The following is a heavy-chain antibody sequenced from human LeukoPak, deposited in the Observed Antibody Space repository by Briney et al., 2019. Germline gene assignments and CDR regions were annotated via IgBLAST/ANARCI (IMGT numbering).Heavy chain of an antibody. V-gene: IGHV4-34*01. CDR3: AGSGYYYDSSGPIGYFDY. J-gene: IGHJ4*02. D-gene: IGHD3-22*01. CDR1: GGSISSYY. Sequence: SETLSLTCTVSGGSISSYYWSWIRQPPGKGLEWIGEINHSGSTNYNPSLKSRVTISVDTSKNQFSLKLSSVTAADTAVYYCAGSGYYYDSSGPIGYFDYWGQGTPVTVYS. CDR2: INHSGST.